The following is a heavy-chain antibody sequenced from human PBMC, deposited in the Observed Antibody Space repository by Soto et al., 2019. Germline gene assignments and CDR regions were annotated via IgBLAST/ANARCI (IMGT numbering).Heavy chain of an antibody. J-gene: IGHJ5*02. CDR1: GGSISSSSYY. D-gene: IGHD3-22*01. V-gene: IGHV4-39*07. CDR3: ASKPYYYDSSGYYNEA. CDR2: IYYSGST. Sequence: SETLSLTCTVSGGSISSSSYYWGWIRQPPGKGLEWIGSIYYSGSTYYNPSLKSRVTISVDTSKNQFSLKLSSVTAADTAVYYCASKPYYYDSSGYYNEAWGQGTLVTVSS.